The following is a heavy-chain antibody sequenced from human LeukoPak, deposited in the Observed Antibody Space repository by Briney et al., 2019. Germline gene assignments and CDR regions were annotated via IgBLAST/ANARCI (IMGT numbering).Heavy chain of an antibody. CDR3: ARVPLYDRSGYYFDY. CDR1: GFTFSNYN. CDR2: ISTSGRAF. Sequence: GGSLRLSCAASGFTFSNYNINWVRQAPGKGLEWVSYISTSGRAFFYADSVKGRFTISRDNAKNSLFLQMNSLRDEDTAVYYCARVPLYDRSGYYFDYWGLGTLVTVSS. V-gene: IGHV3-48*02. D-gene: IGHD3-22*01. J-gene: IGHJ4*02.